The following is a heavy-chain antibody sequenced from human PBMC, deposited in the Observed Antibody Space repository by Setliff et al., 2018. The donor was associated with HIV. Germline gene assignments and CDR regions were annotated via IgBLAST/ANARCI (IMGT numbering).Heavy chain of an antibody. D-gene: IGHD5-12*01. V-gene: IGHV1-2*02. Sequence: GASVKVSCKASGYTFTGHYMHWVRQAPGQGLQWMGWIDPHTGGPQYSQKFLGRVTMTRDTSISTVYMELTSLRSDDTAIYYCARDANYGSSGYDREYFDYWGQGTLVTVYS. J-gene: IGHJ4*02. CDR3: ARDANYGSSGYDREYFDY. CDR2: IDPHTGGP. CDR1: GYTFTGHY.